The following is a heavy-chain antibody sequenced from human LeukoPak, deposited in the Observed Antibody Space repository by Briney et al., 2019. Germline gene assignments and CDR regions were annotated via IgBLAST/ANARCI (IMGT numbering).Heavy chain of an antibody. D-gene: IGHD3-22*01. CDR3: ARRRYYDSTGYFE. CDR2: IYYTGKT. CDR1: GAFISSTSYY. Sequence: PSETLSLTCTVSGAFISSTSYYWGWIRPPPGAGLEWIGDIYYTGKTYYHPSLKSRVFISIDTSKNYFSLNLNFVTAADTAVYFCARRRYYDSTGYFEWGRGSLVTVSS. V-gene: IGHV4-39*02. J-gene: IGHJ1*01.